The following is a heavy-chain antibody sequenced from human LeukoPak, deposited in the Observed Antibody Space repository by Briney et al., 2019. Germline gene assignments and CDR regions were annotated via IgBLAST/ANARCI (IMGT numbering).Heavy chain of an antibody. J-gene: IGHJ4*02. CDR3: ARSNILTGYVY. Sequence: SQTLSLTCTVSGGSISSGDYYWSWIRQPPGTGLECIGYIYYSGSAYYNPSLKSRVTISVDTSKNRFSLKLSSVTAADTAVYYCARSNILTGYVYWGQGTLVTVSS. V-gene: IGHV4-30-4*01. D-gene: IGHD3-9*01. CDR1: GGSISSGDYY. CDR2: IYYSGSA.